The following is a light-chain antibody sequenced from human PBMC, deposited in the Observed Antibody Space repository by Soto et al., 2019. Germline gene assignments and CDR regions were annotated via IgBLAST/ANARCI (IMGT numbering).Light chain of an antibody. Sequence: DIPMTQSPSTLSASVGDRVIITCRASQSVGKWLAWYQQKLGTVPKLLIYEASNLASGVPSRFSGSGSGTEFTLTISSLQPDDFATYYCQQYATYSLFTFGPGTTVDIK. CDR3: QQYATYSLFT. V-gene: IGKV1-5*03. J-gene: IGKJ3*01. CDR2: EAS. CDR1: QSVGKW.